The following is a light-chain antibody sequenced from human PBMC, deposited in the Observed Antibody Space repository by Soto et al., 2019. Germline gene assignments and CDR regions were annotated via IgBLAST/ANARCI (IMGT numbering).Light chain of an antibody. CDR3: QSYDSSLSASVV. J-gene: IGLJ2*01. Sequence: QSVLTQPPSLSGAPGQRVTISCTGSSSNIGAGYDVHWYQLLPGTAPKLLIYANNNRPSGVPDRFSGSRSGTSASLAITGLQAEDEADYYCQSYDSSLSASVVFGVGTKLTVL. V-gene: IGLV1-40*01. CDR1: SSNIGAGYD. CDR2: ANN.